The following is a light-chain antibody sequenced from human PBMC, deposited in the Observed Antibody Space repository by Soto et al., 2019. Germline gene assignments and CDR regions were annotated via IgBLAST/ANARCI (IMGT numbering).Light chain of an antibody. Sequence: QSVLTQPPSVSGAPGQRVSISCTGSSSNIGAGYNVHWYQQLPGTAPKVLIYANNNRPSGVPDRFSASKSGTSASLAITGLQAEDEADYYCQSCDTSLSGFYVFGTGTKLTVL. J-gene: IGLJ1*01. CDR3: QSCDTSLSGFYV. CDR1: SSNIGAGYN. CDR2: ANN. V-gene: IGLV1-40*01.